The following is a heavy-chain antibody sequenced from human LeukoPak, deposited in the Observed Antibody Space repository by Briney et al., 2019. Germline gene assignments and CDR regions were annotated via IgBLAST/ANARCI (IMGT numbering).Heavy chain of an antibody. CDR1: GFTFSSYS. Sequence: PGGSLRLSCAASGFTFSSYSMSWVRQAPGKGLEWVSVLYSDGTTYYADSVKGRFTISRDNSKNSLYLQISNVRAEDTAMYYCASAAYDSNGFTANHDYWGQGTLVTVSS. CDR2: LYSDGTT. D-gene: IGHD3-22*01. V-gene: IGHV3-53*01. J-gene: IGHJ4*02. CDR3: ASAAYDSNGFTANHDY.